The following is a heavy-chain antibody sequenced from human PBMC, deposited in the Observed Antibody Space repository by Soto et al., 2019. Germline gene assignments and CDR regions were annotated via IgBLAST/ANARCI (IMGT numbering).Heavy chain of an antibody. Sequence: QVQLVQSGAEVRKPGSSVKVSCKASGGTFRSYAISWVRQAPGQGLEWIGWIIPMFATADYAQECRGRVTITADDSTRTVYMELSSLRSEDTAVYYCARSVVVTASDYFYYGIDAWCQGTTVTVSS. V-gene: IGHV1-69*12. D-gene: IGHD2-21*02. CDR3: ARSVVVTASDYFYYGIDA. CDR2: IIPMFATA. J-gene: IGHJ6*02. CDR1: GGTFRSYA.